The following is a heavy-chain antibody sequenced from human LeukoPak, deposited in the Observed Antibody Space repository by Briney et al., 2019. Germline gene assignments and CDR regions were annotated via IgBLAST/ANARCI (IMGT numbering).Heavy chain of an antibody. J-gene: IGHJ3*02. CDR3: ARDSSGYSPASDI. CDR2: IYYSGST. D-gene: IGHD3-22*01. Sequence: SETLSLTCTVSGGSISSYYWSWIRQPPGKGLEWIGYIYYSGSTNYNPSLKSRVTISVDTSKNQFSLKLSSVTAADTAVYYCARDSSGYSPASDIWGQGTMVTVSS. V-gene: IGHV4-59*01. CDR1: GGSISSYY.